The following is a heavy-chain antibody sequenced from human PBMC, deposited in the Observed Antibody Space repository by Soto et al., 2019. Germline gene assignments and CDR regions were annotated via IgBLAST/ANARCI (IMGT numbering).Heavy chain of an antibody. CDR3: AREIGYCSSTSCPSVGY. D-gene: IGHD2-2*01. CDR1: GFTFSSYG. V-gene: IGHV3-33*01. Sequence: QVQLVESGGGVVQPGRSLRLSCAASGFTFSSYGMHWVRQAPGKGLEWVAVIWYDGSNKYYADSVKGRFTISRDNSKHTRYLQMNSLRAEDTAVYYCAREIGYCSSTSCPSVGYWGQGTLVTVSS. CDR2: IWYDGSNK. J-gene: IGHJ4*02.